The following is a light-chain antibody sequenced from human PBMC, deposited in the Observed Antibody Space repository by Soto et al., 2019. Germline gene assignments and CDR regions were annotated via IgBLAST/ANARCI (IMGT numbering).Light chain of an antibody. Sequence: QSALTQSPSASASLGASVKLTCTLGSGHSSYAIAWHQQQPEKGPRYLLKLNSDGSHSKGDGIPDRFSGSSSGAERYLTISSLQSEDEADYYCQTWGTGTVVFGGGTKLTVL. J-gene: IGLJ2*01. CDR3: QTWGTGTVV. V-gene: IGLV4-69*01. CDR1: SGHSSYA. CDR2: LNSDGSH.